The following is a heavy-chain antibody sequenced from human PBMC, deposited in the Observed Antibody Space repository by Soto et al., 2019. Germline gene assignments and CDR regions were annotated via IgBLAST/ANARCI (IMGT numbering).Heavy chain of an antibody. CDR3: ARAAVRDDVCFFDH. D-gene: IGHD6-25*01. J-gene: IGHJ4*02. CDR1: GDSISSYY. Sequence: SETLSLTCTVSGDSISSYYWSWIRQPPGKGLEWIGYIHYGGSTNYNPSLKSRVIISVDRSKNQFSLKVSSVTAADTAVYYCARAAVRDDVCFFDHWGQGTLVIVSS. V-gene: IGHV4-59*12. CDR2: IHYGGST.